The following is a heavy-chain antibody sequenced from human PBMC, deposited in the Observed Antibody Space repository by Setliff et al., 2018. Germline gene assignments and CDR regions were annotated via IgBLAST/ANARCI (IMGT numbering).Heavy chain of an antibody. D-gene: IGHD6-25*01. J-gene: IGHJ3*02. CDR1: GFTFSSYW. V-gene: IGHV3-7*01. CDR3: ARSPANGGHDAFDI. CDR2: INQDGSEK. Sequence: PGGSLRLSCAASGFTFSSYWMSWVRQAPGKGLEWVANINQDGSEKYYVDSVKGRLTISRDNAWDSLYLQMNSLGAEDTAVYYCARSPANGGHDAFDIWGRGTMVTVSS.